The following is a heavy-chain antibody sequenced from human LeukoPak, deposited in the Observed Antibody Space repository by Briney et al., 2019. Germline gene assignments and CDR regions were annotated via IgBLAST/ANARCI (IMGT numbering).Heavy chain of an antibody. CDR3: ARGGGYASPIGY. CDR1: GGSISTYY. Sequence: SETLSLTCTPSGGSISTYYWSWIRQPPGKGLEWIGYIYHSGSTNYNPSLKSRVTISVDASKNQFSLKLSSVTAADTAVYYCARGGGYASPIGYWGQGALVTVSS. V-gene: IGHV4-59*01. CDR2: IYHSGST. D-gene: IGHD5-12*01. J-gene: IGHJ4*02.